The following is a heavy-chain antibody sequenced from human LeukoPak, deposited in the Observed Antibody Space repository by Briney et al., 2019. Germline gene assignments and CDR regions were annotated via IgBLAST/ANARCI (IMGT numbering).Heavy chain of an antibody. CDR1: GFTFSSYG. Sequence: GGSLRLSCAASGFTFSSYGMHWVRQAPGKGLEWVAFIRYDGSNKYYADSVKGRFTISRDNSKNTLYLQMNSLRAEDTAVYYCAKEGGSYPAAFDIWGQGTMVTVSS. CDR3: AKEGGSYPAAFDI. CDR2: IRYDGSNK. D-gene: IGHD1-26*01. V-gene: IGHV3-30*02. J-gene: IGHJ3*02.